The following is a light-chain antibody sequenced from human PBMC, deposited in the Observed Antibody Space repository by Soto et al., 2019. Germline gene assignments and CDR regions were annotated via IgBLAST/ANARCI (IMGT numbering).Light chain of an antibody. CDR3: QQYGSSPLT. CDR2: GAS. Sequence: EIVLTQSPGTLSLSPGDRATLSCKASQSVSSSYLAWYQQKPGQAPRLIIYGASIRATGIPDRFSGSGSGTDFTLTISRLESEDFAVYYCQQYGSSPLTFGGGTKVEIE. V-gene: IGKV3-20*01. CDR1: QSVSSSY. J-gene: IGKJ4*01.